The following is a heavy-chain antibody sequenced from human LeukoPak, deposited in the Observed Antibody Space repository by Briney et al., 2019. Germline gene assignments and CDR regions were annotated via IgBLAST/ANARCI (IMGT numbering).Heavy chain of an antibody. J-gene: IGHJ4*02. CDR1: GFTVSSNY. D-gene: IGHD3-22*01. V-gene: IGHV3-66*01. CDR3: ASYRQGYYYDSSGPGY. CDR2: IYSGGST. Sequence: GGSLRLSCAASGFTVSSNYMSWVRQAPGKGLEWVSVIYSGGSTYYADSVKGRFTISRDNSKNTLYLQMNSLRAEDTAVYYCASYRQGYYYDSSGPGYWGQGTLVTVSS.